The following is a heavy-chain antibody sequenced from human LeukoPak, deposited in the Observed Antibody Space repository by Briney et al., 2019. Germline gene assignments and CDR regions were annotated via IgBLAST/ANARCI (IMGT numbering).Heavy chain of an antibody. V-gene: IGHV5-51*01. D-gene: IGHD6-13*01. CDR3: ARRTAGIALAKAFDI. J-gene: IGHJ3*02. Sequence: GGSLKIPGQGSGYSSIGYWIGGAGQMPGKGLDWMGFIYPGDYNTTSSPSFQGQVTTSAHRSISSAYPQWSSLKASDTARYYCARRTAGIALAKAFDIWGERAMVSVSS. CDR2: IYPGDYNT. CDR1: GYSSIGYW.